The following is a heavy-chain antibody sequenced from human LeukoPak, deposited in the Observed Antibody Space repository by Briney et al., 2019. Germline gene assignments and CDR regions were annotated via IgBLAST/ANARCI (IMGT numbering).Heavy chain of an antibody. V-gene: IGHV3-30*02. CDR2: IRYDGSNK. CDR1: GFTFSSYG. Sequence: PGGSLRLSCAASGFTFSSYGMHWVRQAPGKGMEWVAFIRYDGSNKYYADSVKGRFTISRDTSKNTLYLQMNSLRAEDTAVHYCAESARRYCSGGSCYYFDYWGQGTLVTVSS. D-gene: IGHD2-15*01. J-gene: IGHJ4*02. CDR3: AESARRYCSGGSCYYFDY.